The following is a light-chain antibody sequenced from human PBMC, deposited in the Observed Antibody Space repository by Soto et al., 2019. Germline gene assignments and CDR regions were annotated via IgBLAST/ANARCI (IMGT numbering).Light chain of an antibody. CDR1: STDIGRYDL. CDR3: SSHAGRGSII. V-gene: IGLV2-23*02. CDR2: EVN. Sequence: QSALTQPASVSGSPGQSITISCTGASTDIGRYDLVAWYQQDPGKAPKLMIYEVNKRPSGVSDRFSGSKSGNTASLTISGLQAEDEADYFCSSHAGRGSIIFGGGTKGDRP. J-gene: IGLJ2*01.